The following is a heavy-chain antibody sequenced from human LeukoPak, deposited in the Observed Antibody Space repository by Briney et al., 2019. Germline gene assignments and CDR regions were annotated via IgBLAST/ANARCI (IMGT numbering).Heavy chain of an antibody. CDR3: AKDGPSSPSNFYYSYTMDV. J-gene: IGHJ6*03. CDR1: GFTFNSYT. CDR2: ISGHDGST. V-gene: IGHV3-23*01. Sequence: GGSVRVSCAASGFTFNSYTMYWVRQAPGKGLEWVSAISGHDGSTFYADAVKGRFPISRDNSTNTLYLQMNSLRAGDTAVYYCAKDGPSSPSNFYYSYTMDVWGKGTAVTVSS. D-gene: IGHD2-2*01.